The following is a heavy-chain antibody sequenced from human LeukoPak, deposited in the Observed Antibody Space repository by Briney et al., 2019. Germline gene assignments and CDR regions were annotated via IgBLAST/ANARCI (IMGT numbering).Heavy chain of an antibody. CDR2: ISGSGGST. CDR3: AKGRTMIVVVNQYYFDY. J-gene: IGHJ4*02. Sequence: PGGSLRLSCAASGFTFSSYAMSWVRQAPGKGLEWVSAISGSGGSTYYADSVKGRFTISRDNSKNTLYLQMNSLRAEDTAVYYCAKGRTMIVVVNQYYFDYWGQGTLVTVSS. D-gene: IGHD3-22*01. CDR1: GFTFSSYA. V-gene: IGHV3-23*01.